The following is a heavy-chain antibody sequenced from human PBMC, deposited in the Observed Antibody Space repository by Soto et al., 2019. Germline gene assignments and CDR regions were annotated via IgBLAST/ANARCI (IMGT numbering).Heavy chain of an antibody. Sequence: GGSLRLSCAASGFTFSDHYMSWIRQAPGKGLEWIGYSSNSGSFTRYADSVKGRFSISRDNAKNSLYLQINSLRGDDTATYFCVRSGDNYNLLDYWGQGTPVPVSS. D-gene: IGHD1-1*01. V-gene: IGHV3-11*06. CDR1: GFTFSDHY. J-gene: IGHJ4*02. CDR3: VRSGDNYNLLDY. CDR2: SSNSGSFT.